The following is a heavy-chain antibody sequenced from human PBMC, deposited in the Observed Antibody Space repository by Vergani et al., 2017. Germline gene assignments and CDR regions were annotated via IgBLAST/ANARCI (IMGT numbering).Heavy chain of an antibody. J-gene: IGHJ2*01. CDR3: ARFSGDYWYFDL. D-gene: IGHD2-21*01. CDR2: IKQDGSEQ. V-gene: IGHV3-7*01. CDR1: GFTFSSYW. Sequence: EVQLVESGGGLVQPGGSLRLSCAASGFTFSSYWMSWVRQAPGKGLEWVANIKQDGSEQYYVDSVKGRFTISRDNAKNSLYLQMNSLRAEDTGVYYCARFSGDYWYFDLWGRGTLVTVSS.